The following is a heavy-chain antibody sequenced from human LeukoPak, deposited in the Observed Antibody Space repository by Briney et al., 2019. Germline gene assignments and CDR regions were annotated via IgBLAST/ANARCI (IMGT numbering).Heavy chain of an antibody. Sequence: PSETLSLTCTVSGGSISSGGYYWSWIRQHPGKGLEWIGYIYYSGSTYYNPSLKSRVTISVDTSKNQFSLKLSSVTAADTAVYYCARVGNYDFWSGYYNWFDPWGQGALVTVSS. CDR1: GGSISSGGYY. D-gene: IGHD3-3*01. CDR2: IYYSGST. V-gene: IGHV4-31*03. J-gene: IGHJ5*02. CDR3: ARVGNYDFWSGYYNWFDP.